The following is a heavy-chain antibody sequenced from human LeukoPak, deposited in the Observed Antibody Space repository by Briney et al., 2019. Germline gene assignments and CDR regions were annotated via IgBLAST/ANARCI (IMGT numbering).Heavy chain of an antibody. CDR1: GFTFSSYS. D-gene: IGHD3-3*01. CDR3: AKHIYGVVSIQQ. J-gene: IGHJ1*01. Sequence: GGSLRLSCAASGFTFSSYSMNWVRQAPGKGLEWVSSISSSSSYIYYADSVKGRFTISRDNAKNSLYLQMNSLRAEDTAVYYCAKHIYGVVSIQQWGQGTLVTVSS. V-gene: IGHV3-21*01. CDR2: ISSSSSYI.